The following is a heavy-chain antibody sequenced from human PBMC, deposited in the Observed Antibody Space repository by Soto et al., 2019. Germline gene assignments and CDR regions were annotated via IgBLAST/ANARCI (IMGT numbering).Heavy chain of an antibody. CDR2: VSGSGGST. J-gene: IGHJ4*02. Sequence: EVQLLESGGGLVQPGGSLRLSCAASGFTFSSYAMRWVRQAPGKGLEWVSAVSGSGGSTYYSDSVKGRFTISRDNSKNTLYLQMNSLRAEDTAVYYCARRGPGTYFDYWGQGTLVTVSS. CDR1: GFTFSSYA. CDR3: ARRGPGTYFDY. V-gene: IGHV3-23*01. D-gene: IGHD6-13*01.